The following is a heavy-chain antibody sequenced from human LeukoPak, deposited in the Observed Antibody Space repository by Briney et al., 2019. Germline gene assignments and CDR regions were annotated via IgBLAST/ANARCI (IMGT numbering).Heavy chain of an antibody. CDR2: IYHSGST. Sequence: PSQTLSLTCTVSGGSISSGGYYWSWFRQPPGKGLEWIGYIYHSGSTYYNPSLKSRVTISVDRSKNQFSLKLSSVTAADTAVYYCARADRYRNDAFDIWGQGTMVIVSS. D-gene: IGHD5-24*01. CDR3: ARADRYRNDAFDI. V-gene: IGHV4-30-2*01. CDR1: GGSISSGGYY. J-gene: IGHJ3*02.